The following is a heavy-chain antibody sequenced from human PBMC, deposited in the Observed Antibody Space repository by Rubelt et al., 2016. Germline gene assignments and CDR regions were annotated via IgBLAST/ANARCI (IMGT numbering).Heavy chain of an antibody. J-gene: IGHJ6*02. V-gene: IGHV3-23*01. Sequence: GSLRLSCAASGFTFSSYAMSWVRQAPGKGLEWVSAISGSGGSTYYADSVKGRFTISRDNSKNTLYLQMNSLRAEDTAVYYCAKDRGTMVRGLITKIYYYYGMDVWGQGTTVTVSS. CDR2: ISGSGGST. CDR3: AKDRGTMVRGLITKIYYYYGMDV. CDR1: GFTFSSYA. D-gene: IGHD3-10*01.